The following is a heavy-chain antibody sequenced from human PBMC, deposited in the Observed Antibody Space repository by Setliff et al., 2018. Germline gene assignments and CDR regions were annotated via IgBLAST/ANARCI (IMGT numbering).Heavy chain of an antibody. Sequence: ASVKVSCKSSAYIFNSYGISWVRQAPGQGLEWMGWISSYNDITNYAQRFQGRVTMTTDTSTSAAYMELRSLRSDDTAVYYCAISTLSICSGGTCPNAFDVWGQGTMVTVSS. CDR1: AYIFNSYG. D-gene: IGHD2-15*01. CDR2: ISSYNDIT. J-gene: IGHJ3*01. V-gene: IGHV1-18*01. CDR3: AISTLSICSGGTCPNAFDV.